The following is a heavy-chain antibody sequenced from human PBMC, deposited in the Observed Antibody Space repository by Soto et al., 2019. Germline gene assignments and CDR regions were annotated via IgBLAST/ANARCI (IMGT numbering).Heavy chain of an antibody. D-gene: IGHD6-19*01. CDR1: GFTFSSYG. Sequence: QVQLVESGGGVVQPERSLRLSCAASGFTFSSYGMHWVRPAPGKGLEWLAVISYDGSNKNYADSVKGRFTISRDNSNNTLYLQMNSRRAEDTAVYYCAQDQWGSGDRFDYWGQGSLFTVSS. CDR2: ISYDGSNK. J-gene: IGHJ4*02. V-gene: IGHV3-30*18. CDR3: AQDQWGSGDRFDY.